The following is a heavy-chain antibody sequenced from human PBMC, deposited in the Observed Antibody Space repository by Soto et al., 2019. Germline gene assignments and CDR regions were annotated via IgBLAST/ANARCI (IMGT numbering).Heavy chain of an antibody. CDR3: SRAGYCSVGSCPAAGDI. CDR1: GFTFSSYE. CDR2: FSSSGSTI. J-gene: IGHJ3*02. Sequence: GGSLRLSCAASGFTFSSYEMNWVRQAPGKGLEWVSYFSSSGSTIYYADSVKGRFTISRDNAKNSLDLQMNSLRAEDTAVCYGSRAGYCSVGSCPAAGDIWGQGTMFTISS. D-gene: IGHD2-15*01. V-gene: IGHV3-48*03.